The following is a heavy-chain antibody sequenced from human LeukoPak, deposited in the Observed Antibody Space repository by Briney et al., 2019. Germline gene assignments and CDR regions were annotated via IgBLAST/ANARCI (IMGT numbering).Heavy chain of an antibody. CDR1: DSSFGDYW. J-gene: IGHJ4*02. CDR2: TRNKANGYTT. D-gene: IGHD3-10*01. CDR3: ARGGGRSYYLDY. Sequence: PGGSLRLSCAASDSSFGDYWMTWVRQAPGKGLEWVGRTRNKANGYTTEYAASVKGRFTISRDDSKSSLYLQMNSLKTEDTAVYYCARGGGRSYYLDYWGQGTLVTVSS. V-gene: IGHV3-72*01.